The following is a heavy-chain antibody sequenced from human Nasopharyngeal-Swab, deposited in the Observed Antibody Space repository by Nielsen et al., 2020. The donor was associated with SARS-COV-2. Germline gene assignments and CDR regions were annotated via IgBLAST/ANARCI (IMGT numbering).Heavy chain of an antibody. Sequence: SGPTLVQPTQPLTLTCPFSGFSLSTSGVGVGWIRQPPGKALEWLALIYWDDDKRYSPSLKSRLTITKDTSKNQVVLTMTNMDPVDTATYYCAHRRLLLWFGELGGAFDIWGQGTMVTVSS. V-gene: IGHV2-5*02. CDR3: AHRRLLLWFGELGGAFDI. J-gene: IGHJ3*02. CDR2: IYWDDDK. CDR1: GFSLSTSGVG. D-gene: IGHD3-10*01.